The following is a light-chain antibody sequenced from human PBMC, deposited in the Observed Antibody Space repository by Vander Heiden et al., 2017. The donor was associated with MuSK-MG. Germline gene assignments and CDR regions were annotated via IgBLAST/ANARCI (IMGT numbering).Light chain of an antibody. CDR2: AAS. V-gene: IGKV1-39*01. CDR3: QLRDSTPLT. J-gene: IGKJ4*01. Sequence: DIQMTQSPSSLSASVGDRVTITCRASQSISSYLNWYQQKPGKAPKLLIYAASSLQSGVPSTFSGSGSGTDFTLTISSLQPEDFTTYYCQLRDSTPLTFGGGTKVEIK. CDR1: QSISSY.